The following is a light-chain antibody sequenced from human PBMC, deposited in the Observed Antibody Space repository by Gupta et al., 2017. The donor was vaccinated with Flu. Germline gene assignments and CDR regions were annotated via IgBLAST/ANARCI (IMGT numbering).Light chain of an antibody. Sequence: LSPGERATRSCRASQSVSSNYLAWYQQKPGQAPRLLIYGASSRATAIPDRFSGSGSGTDFSLTISRLEPEDFALYYCQQYGSSPRGGFTFGPGTKVDIK. CDR1: QSVSSNY. V-gene: IGKV3-20*01. CDR2: GAS. CDR3: QQYGSSPRGGFT. J-gene: IGKJ3*01.